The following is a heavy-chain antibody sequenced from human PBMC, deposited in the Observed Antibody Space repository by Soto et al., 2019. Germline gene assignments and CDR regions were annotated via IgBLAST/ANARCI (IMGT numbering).Heavy chain of an antibody. CDR1: GYTFTSYA. V-gene: IGHV1-3*01. CDR3: ARRTTFGVVKLAGDNWFDP. J-gene: IGHJ5*02. D-gene: IGHD3-3*01. CDR2: INAGNGNT. Sequence: QVQLVQSGAEVKKPGASVKVSCKASGYTFTSYAMHWVRQAPGQRLEWMGWINAGNGNTKYSQKFQGRVTIPRDTSASTDYMELSSLRSEDTAVYYCARRTTFGVVKLAGDNWFDPWGQGTLVTVSS.